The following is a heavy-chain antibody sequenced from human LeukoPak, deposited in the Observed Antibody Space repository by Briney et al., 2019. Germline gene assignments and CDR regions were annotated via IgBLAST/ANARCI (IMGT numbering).Heavy chain of an antibody. CDR3: AKDLLAMVGYMDV. Sequence: GGSLRLSCAASGFTFSNYAMSWVRQAPGKGLEWVSVISGNGGVTYYADSVKGRFTISRENSKNTLYVQMTSLRAEDTAMYDCAKDLLAMVGYMDVWGKGTTVTVSS. V-gene: IGHV3-23*01. D-gene: IGHD5-18*01. CDR1: GFTFSNYA. CDR2: ISGNGGVT. J-gene: IGHJ6*03.